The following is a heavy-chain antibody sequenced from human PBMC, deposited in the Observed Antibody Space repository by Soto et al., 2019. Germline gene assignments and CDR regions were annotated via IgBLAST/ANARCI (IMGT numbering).Heavy chain of an antibody. CDR2: ISNSGGST. J-gene: IGHJ4*02. CDR1: GFTFSSCA. Sequence: GGSLRLSCAASGFTFSSCAMSWVRQAPGKGLEWVSTISNSGGSTYYAGSMKGRFTISRDNSKNTLYLQMNSLRVEDTAVYYCAKDLYNSGWNTFDSWGQGTLVTVSS. D-gene: IGHD6-19*01. V-gene: IGHV3-23*01. CDR3: AKDLYNSGWNTFDS.